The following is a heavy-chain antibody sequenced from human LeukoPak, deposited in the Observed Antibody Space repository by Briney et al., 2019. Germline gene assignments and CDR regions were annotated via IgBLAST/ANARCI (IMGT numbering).Heavy chain of an antibody. CDR3: ARDGVGALMYYFDY. V-gene: IGHV3-30-3*01. CDR2: ISYDGSNK. CDR1: GFTFSSYA. D-gene: IGHD1-26*01. J-gene: IGHJ4*02. Sequence: GGSLRLSCAASGFTFSSYAMHWVRQAPGKGLKWVAVISYDGSNKYYADSVKGRFTISRDNSKNTLYLQMNSLRAEDTAVYYCARDGVGALMYYFDYWGQGTLVTVSS.